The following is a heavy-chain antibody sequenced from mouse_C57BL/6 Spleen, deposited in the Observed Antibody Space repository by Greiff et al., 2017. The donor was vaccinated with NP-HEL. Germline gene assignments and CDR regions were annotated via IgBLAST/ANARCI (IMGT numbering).Heavy chain of an antibody. Sequence: QVQLQQSGAELVKPGASVKMSCTASGYTFTTYPIEWMKQNHGKSLEWIGNFHPYNDDTKYNEKFKGKVTLPVEKSSSTVYLQLSRLTSDDSAVYYCARGGTRWYVDVWGTGTTVTVSA. D-gene: IGHD1-1*01. CDR2: FHPYNDDT. J-gene: IGHJ1*03. CDR3: ARGGTRWYVDV. CDR1: GYTFTTYP. V-gene: IGHV1-47*01.